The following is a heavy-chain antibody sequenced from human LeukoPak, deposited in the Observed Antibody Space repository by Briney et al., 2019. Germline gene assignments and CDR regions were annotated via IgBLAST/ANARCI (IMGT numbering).Heavy chain of an antibody. J-gene: IGHJ4*02. D-gene: IGHD2-21*01. CDR2: INHSRST. CDR3: VRDGEGMSFDY. V-gene: IGHV4-34*01. CDR1: GGSLSGYY. Sequence: NSSETLSLTCAVDGGSLSGYYWSWVRQPPGKGMEWVGEINHSRSTNYNPSLKSPVTISVVTSKIQFSLKLSSVTAADTAVYYCVRDGEGMSFDYWGQGTLVTVSS.